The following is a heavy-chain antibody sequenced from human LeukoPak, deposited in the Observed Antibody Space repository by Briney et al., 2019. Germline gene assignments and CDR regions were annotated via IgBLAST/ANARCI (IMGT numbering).Heavy chain of an antibody. J-gene: IGHJ4*02. CDR1: GFTFGDYA. V-gene: IGHV3-49*04. Sequence: GGSLRLSCTASGFTFGDYAMSWVRQAPGQGLEWVGFIRGKAYGGTTEYAASVKGRFTISRDDSKSIAYLQMNSLKTEDTAVYYCTRHLGSGGKGFDYWGQGTLVTVSS. D-gene: IGHD6-19*01. CDR3: TRHLGSGGKGFDY. CDR2: IRGKAYGGTT.